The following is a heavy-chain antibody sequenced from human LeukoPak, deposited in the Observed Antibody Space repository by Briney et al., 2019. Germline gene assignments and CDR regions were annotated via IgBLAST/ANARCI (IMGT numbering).Heavy chain of an antibody. V-gene: IGHV3-48*03. CDR3: ARDGYDYVWGSYRYDAFDI. D-gene: IGHD3-16*02. J-gene: IGHJ3*02. CDR1: GFTFSSYE. CDR2: IRSSGDTI. Sequence: GGSLRLSCAASGFTFSSYEMNWVRQAPGKGLEWVSYIRSSGDTIYYADSVKGRFTISRDNTKNSLYLQMNYLRVEDTAVYYCARDGYDYVWGSYRYDAFDIWGQGTMVTVSS.